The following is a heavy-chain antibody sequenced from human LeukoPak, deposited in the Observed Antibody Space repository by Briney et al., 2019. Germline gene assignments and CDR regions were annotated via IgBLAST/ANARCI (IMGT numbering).Heavy chain of an antibody. Sequence: PGGSLRLSCAASGFTFSRYSMNWVRQAPGKGLEWVSSISSSNSYIYYADSMKGRFTISRDNAKNSLYLQMNSLRAEDTAVYYCAREVFGTIFHYFDYWGQGTLVTVSS. CDR3: AREVFGTIFHYFDY. D-gene: IGHD3-9*01. CDR2: ISSSNSYI. J-gene: IGHJ4*02. CDR1: GFTFSRYS. V-gene: IGHV3-21*01.